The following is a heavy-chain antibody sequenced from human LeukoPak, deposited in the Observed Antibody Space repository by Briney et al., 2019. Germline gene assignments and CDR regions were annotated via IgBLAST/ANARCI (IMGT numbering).Heavy chain of an antibody. D-gene: IGHD3-3*01. J-gene: IGHJ4*02. CDR1: RFTFSTYG. CDR3: ARDAARYDFWSGPLDY. CDR2: IWYDGSNK. V-gene: IGHV3-33*01. Sequence: PGRSLRLSCAASRFTFSTYGMHWVRQAPGKGLEWVAVIWYDGSNKYYADSVKGRFTISRDNSKNTLYLQMNSLRAEDTAVYYCARDAARYDFWSGPLDYWGQGTLVTVSS.